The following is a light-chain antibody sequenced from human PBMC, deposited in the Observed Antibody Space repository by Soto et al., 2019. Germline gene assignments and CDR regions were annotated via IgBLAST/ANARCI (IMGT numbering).Light chain of an antibody. V-gene: IGKV3-20*01. CDR1: QSISSTY. Sequence: EIVLTQSPGTLSLSPGERATLSCRASQSISSTYLAWYRQKPGQAPRLLIYAASSRATGIPDRFSGSGSGTDFTLTISRMERVDFAVYYCQQYYTSSCTFGQETRVENK. CDR3: QQYYTSSCT. CDR2: AAS. J-gene: IGKJ1*01.